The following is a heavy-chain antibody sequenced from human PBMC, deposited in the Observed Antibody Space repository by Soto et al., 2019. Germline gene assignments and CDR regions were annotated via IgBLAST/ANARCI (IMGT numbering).Heavy chain of an antibody. CDR3: ARGRYSSGWYLRKVDY. D-gene: IGHD6-19*01. V-gene: IGHV3-30*03. Sequence: SLRLSCAASGFTFSSYGMHWIRQAPGKGLEWVAVISYDGSNKYYADSVKGRFTISRDNSKNTLYLQMNSLRAEDTAVYYCARGRYSSGWYLRKVDYWGQGTLVTVSS. CDR2: ISYDGSNK. CDR1: GFTFSSYG. J-gene: IGHJ4*02.